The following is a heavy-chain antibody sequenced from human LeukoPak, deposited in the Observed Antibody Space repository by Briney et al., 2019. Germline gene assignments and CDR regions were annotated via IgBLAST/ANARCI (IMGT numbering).Heavy chain of an antibody. Sequence: SETLSLTCTVSGGSISSSNYYWGWIRQPPGKGLEWIGYIFNSGSTYYNPSLKSRVTILVDTSKNQFSLKLSSVTAADTAVYYCARVHYFYGGNSEVYFDYWGQGTLVTVSS. CDR1: GGSISSSNYY. CDR2: IFNSGST. D-gene: IGHD4-23*01. J-gene: IGHJ4*02. V-gene: IGHV4-39*07. CDR3: ARVHYFYGGNSEVYFDY.